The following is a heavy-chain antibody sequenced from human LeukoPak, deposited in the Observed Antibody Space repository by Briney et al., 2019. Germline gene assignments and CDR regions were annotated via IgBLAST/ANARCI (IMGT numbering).Heavy chain of an antibody. CDR1: GFTFTTYG. J-gene: IGHJ5*02. CDR2: DGSNT. D-gene: IGHD1-26*01. V-gene: IGHV3-30*12. Sequence: PGGSLRLSCAASGFTFTTYGMHWVRQAPGKGLEWVAYDGSNTYYADSVKGRFTISRDNARNSLYLQMNSLRAEDTAVYYCARAPLSGSYLINWFDPWGQGTLVTVSS. CDR3: ARAPLSGSYLINWFDP.